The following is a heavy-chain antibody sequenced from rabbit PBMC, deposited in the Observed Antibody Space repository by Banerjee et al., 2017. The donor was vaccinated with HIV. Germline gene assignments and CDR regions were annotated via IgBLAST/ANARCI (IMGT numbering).Heavy chain of an antibody. CDR2: IYTGDGNT. CDR1: GFSFSSGYD. CDR3: ARDINTSFKL. D-gene: IGHD1-1*01. V-gene: IGHV1S40*01. Sequence: QSLVESGGGLVQPGGTLTLTCKASGFSFSSGYDMCWVRQAPGKGLEWIACIYTGDGNTYYASWAKGRFTISKTSSTTMTLQMTSLTAADTATYFCARDINTSFKLWGPGTLVTVS. J-gene: IGHJ4*01.